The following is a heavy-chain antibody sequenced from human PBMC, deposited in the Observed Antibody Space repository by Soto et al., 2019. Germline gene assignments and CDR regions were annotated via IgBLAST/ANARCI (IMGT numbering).Heavy chain of an antibody. CDR2: IRAYNGNT. Sequence: QVQLVQSGAEVKKPGASVKVSCKASGYTFTSYGISWVRPAPGQGLEWMGWIRAYNGNTSYAQKLQGRVTMTTATPTSTADMEPRSPRSDDPAVYYCARDRPKMDVWGQGTTVTVSS. CDR3: ARDRPKMDV. CDR1: GYTFTSYG. V-gene: IGHV1-18*01. J-gene: IGHJ6*02.